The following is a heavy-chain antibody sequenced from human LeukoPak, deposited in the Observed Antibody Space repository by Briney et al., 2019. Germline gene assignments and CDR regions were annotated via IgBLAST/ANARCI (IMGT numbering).Heavy chain of an antibody. CDR1: GASISSSSYY. V-gene: IGHV4-39*01. Sequence: SETLSLTCTVSGASISSSSYYWGWIRHPPGKGLEWIGSVYYSGTTYYNPSLKSRVTISVDTSKNQFSLKLSSVTAAHTAVYYCARLGLCEDRSGYYYSDYWGQGTLVTVSS. CDR3: ARLGLCEDRSGYYYSDY. D-gene: IGHD3-22*01. J-gene: IGHJ4*02. CDR2: VYYSGTT.